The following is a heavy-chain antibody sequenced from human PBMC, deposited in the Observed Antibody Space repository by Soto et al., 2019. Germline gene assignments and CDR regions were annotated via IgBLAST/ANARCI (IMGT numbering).Heavy chain of an antibody. D-gene: IGHD1-26*01. CDR1: GGSISSSSYY. Sequence: SETLSLTCTVSGGSISSSSYYWGWIRQPPGKGLEWIGSIYYSGSTYYNPSLKSRVTISVDTSKNQFSLKLSSVTAADTAVYYCARQGGSYYFDYWGQGTLVTVSS. J-gene: IGHJ4*02. CDR3: ARQGGSYYFDY. CDR2: IYYSGST. V-gene: IGHV4-39*01.